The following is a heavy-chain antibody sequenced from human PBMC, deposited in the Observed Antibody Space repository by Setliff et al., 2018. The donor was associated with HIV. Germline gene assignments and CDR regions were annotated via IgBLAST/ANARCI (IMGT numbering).Heavy chain of an antibody. J-gene: IGHJ4*02. CDR3: ARVRLTMIMMLAYFYQ. D-gene: IGHD3-22*01. V-gene: IGHV4-4*09. CDR1: GDTDFY. CDR2: IHASGNT. Sequence: SETLSLTCTVSGDTDFYWNWIRHPPGKGLEWIGYIHASGNTNYNPTLKTRVTFSADTSKNQLSLSLTSVTAADTAVYYCARVRLTMIMMLAYFYQWGQGTLVTVSS.